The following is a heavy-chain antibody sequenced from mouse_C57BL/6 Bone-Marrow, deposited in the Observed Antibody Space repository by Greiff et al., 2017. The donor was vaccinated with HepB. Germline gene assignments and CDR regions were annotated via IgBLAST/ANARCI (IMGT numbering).Heavy chain of an antibody. J-gene: IGHJ1*03. Sequence: QVHVKQSGAELVKPGASVKLSCKASGYTFTSYWMHWVKQRVGQGLEWIGMIHPDSGSTNYNEKFKIKATLTVDKSSSTAYMQLSSLTSEDSAVYYCVSSPYWYFDVWGTGTPVTVSS. V-gene: IGHV1-64*01. D-gene: IGHD1-1*01. CDR2: IHPDSGST. CDR3: VSSPYWYFDV. CDR1: GYTFTSYW.